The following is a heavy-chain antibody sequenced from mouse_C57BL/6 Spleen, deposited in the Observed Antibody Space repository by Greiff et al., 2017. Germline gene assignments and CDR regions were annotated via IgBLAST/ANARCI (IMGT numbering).Heavy chain of an antibody. CDR2: ISSGSSTI. Sequence: EVQGVESGGGLVKPGGSLKLSCAASGFTFSDYGMHWVRQAPEKGLECVAYISSGSSTIYYADTVKGRFTISRDNAKNTLFLQMTSLRSEDTAMYYCARDRFAYWGQGTLVTVSA. J-gene: IGHJ3*01. CDR1: GFTFSDYG. V-gene: IGHV5-17*01. CDR3: ARDRFAY.